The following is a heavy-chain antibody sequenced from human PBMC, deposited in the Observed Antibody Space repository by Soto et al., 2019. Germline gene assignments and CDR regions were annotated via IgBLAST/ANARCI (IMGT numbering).Heavy chain of an antibody. CDR3: AREDFWSGYLSGWFDP. J-gene: IGHJ5*02. Sequence: SETLSLTCTVSGGSISSYYWSWIRQPPGKGLEWIGYIYYSGSTNYNPSLKSRVTISVDTSKNQFSLKLSSVTAADTAVYYCAREDFWSGYLSGWFDPWGQGTLVTVSS. CDR2: IYYSGST. D-gene: IGHD3-3*01. V-gene: IGHV4-59*01. CDR1: GGSISSYY.